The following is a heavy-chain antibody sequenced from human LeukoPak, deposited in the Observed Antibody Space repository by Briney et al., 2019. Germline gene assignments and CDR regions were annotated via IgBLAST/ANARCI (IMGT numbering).Heavy chain of an antibody. CDR3: ATRRYGDKGEVFFDY. J-gene: IGHJ4*02. CDR2: IYYSGST. Sequence: SQTLSLTCTVSGDSVSSDDCNWTWIRQPPGKGLELIGYIYYSGSTFYNPSLKSRLTISVDTSKNQFSLNLSSVTAADTAVYFCATRRYGDKGEVFFDYWGQGTLVTVSS. V-gene: IGHV4-30-4*08. CDR1: GDSVSSDDCN. D-gene: IGHD4-23*01.